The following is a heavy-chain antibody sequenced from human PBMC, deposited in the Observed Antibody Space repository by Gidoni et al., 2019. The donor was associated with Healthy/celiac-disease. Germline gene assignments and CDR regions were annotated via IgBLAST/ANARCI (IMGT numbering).Heavy chain of an antibody. CDR3: ATGSAYGDPTNYWYFDL. J-gene: IGHJ2*01. V-gene: IGHV1-24*01. CDR1: GYTLTELS. D-gene: IGHD4-17*01. Sequence: QVQLVQSGAEVKKPGASVKVSCTVSGYTLTELSMHWVLQAPGKGLEWMVCFDPEDGETIYAQKFQGRVTMTEDTSTDTAYMELSSLRSEDTAVYYCATGSAYGDPTNYWYFDLWGRGTLVTVSS. CDR2: FDPEDGET.